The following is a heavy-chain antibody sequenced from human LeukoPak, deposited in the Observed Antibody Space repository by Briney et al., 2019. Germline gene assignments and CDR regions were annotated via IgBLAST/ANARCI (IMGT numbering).Heavy chain of an antibody. D-gene: IGHD6-6*01. Sequence: GGSLRLSCAASGFTFDDYAMHWVRQAPGKGLEWVSSISWHSGSFDYADSVKGRFTISRDNAKNSLYLEMNSLRPEDMALYYCAKGLGDSSSSTDAFDIWGQGTMVAVSS. V-gene: IGHV3-9*03. CDR3: AKGLGDSSSSTDAFDI. CDR2: ISWHSGSF. CDR1: GFTFDDYA. J-gene: IGHJ3*02.